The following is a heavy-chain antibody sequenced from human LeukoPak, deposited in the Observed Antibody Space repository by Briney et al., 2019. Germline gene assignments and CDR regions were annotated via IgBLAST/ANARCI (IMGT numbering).Heavy chain of an antibody. V-gene: IGHV1-2*02. CDR1: GYTFTGYY. D-gene: IGHD2-2*01. CDR3: ARDLGYCSSTSCYLPERGYDC. Sequence: ASVKVSCKASGYTFTGYYMHWVRQAPGQGLEWMGWINPNSGGTNYAQKFQGRVTMTRDTSISTAYMELSRLRSDDTAVYYCARDLGYCSSTSCYLPERGYDCWGQGTLVTVSS. J-gene: IGHJ4*02. CDR2: INPNSGGT.